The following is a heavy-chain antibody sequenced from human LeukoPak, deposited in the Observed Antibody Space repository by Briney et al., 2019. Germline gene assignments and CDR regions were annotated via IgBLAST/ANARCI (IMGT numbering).Heavy chain of an antibody. Sequence: ASVKVSCTASGYTFTINGISWVRLAPGQGLEWMGWISAYNGNTNYAQKLQGRVTMTTDTSASTAYMELRSLRSDDTAVYYCARPGADTAMSSTPYFGIDVWGQGTTVTVSS. J-gene: IGHJ6*02. D-gene: IGHD5-18*01. CDR2: ISAYNGNT. V-gene: IGHV1-18*01. CDR3: ARPGADTAMSSTPYFGIDV. CDR1: GYTFTING.